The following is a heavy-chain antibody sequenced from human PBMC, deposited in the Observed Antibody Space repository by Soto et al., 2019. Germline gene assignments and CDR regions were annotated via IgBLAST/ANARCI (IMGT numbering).Heavy chain of an antibody. J-gene: IGHJ6*02. CDR2: INPKSGDT. CDR1: EYTFIGFH. D-gene: IGHD2-8*02. CDR3: AKGLWTVGHCTGVSCYDGMDV. Sequence: QVQLVQSGAEVKKPGASVKVSCEASEYTFIGFHLHWVRQAPGQGLEWMGWINPKSGDTKYAQKFQGRVTLTRDTAISTGYMELSRLESNDTAVYYCAKGLWTVGHCTGVSCYDGMDVWGQGTTVTVSS. V-gene: IGHV1-2*02.